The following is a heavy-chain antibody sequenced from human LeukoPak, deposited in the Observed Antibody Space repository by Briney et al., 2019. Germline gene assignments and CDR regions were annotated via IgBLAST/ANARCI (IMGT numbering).Heavy chain of an antibody. J-gene: IGHJ4*02. V-gene: IGHV4-59*08. CDR3: ARLEGGSGWYYFDY. CDR2: IYYSGST. Sequence: SETLSLTCTVSGGSISSYYWSWIRQPPVKGLEWFGYIYYSGSTNYNPSLKSRVTISVDTSKNQFSLKLSSVTAADTAVYYCARLEGGSGWYYFDYWGQGTLVTVSS. D-gene: IGHD6-19*01. CDR1: GGSISSYY.